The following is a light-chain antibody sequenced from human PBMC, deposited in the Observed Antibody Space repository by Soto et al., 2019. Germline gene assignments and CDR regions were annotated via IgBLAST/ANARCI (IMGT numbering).Light chain of an antibody. V-gene: IGLV2-8*01. CDR2: EVT. CDR3: ISYAGTNNFYV. J-gene: IGLJ1*01. CDR1: SSDVGRYNY. Sequence: QSVLTQPPSASGSPGQSVTISCTGTSSDVGRYNYVSWYQQHPGKAPKLMIFEVTNRPSGVPDRFSGSKSGNTASLTVSGLQAEDEADYYCISYAGTNNFYVFGTGTKLTVL.